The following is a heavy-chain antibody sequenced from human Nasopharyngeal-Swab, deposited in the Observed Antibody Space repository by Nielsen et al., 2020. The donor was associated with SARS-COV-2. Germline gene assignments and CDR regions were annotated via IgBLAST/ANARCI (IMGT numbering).Heavy chain of an antibody. Sequence: GESLNLSCFFSGFTFLCYAMSWVRQTPGKGLEWVSGIRGIGGSTHYADSVKGRFTISRDDSDNTLYLQMNSLRVADTAVYYCVREGYENRGEITGHFQHWGQGTLVTVSS. J-gene: IGHJ1*01. V-gene: IGHV3-23*01. CDR3: VREGYENRGEITGHFQH. CDR2: IRGIGGST. D-gene: IGHD3-16*01. CDR1: GFTFLCYA.